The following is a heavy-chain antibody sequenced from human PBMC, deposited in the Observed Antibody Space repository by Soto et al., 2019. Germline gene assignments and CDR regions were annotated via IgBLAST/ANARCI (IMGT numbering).Heavy chain of an antibody. CDR3: ARDVAAADY. CDR2: INAGNGNT. D-gene: IGHD6-13*01. CDR1: GYTFTSYA. V-gene: IGHV1-3*05. J-gene: IGHJ4*02. Sequence: QVQLVQSGAEEKKPGASVKVSCKASGYTFTSYAMHWVRQAPGQRLEWMGWINAGNGNTKHSQKLLGRVTITRDTSASTAYMELSSLRSEDTAVYYCARDVAAADYWGQGTLVTVSS.